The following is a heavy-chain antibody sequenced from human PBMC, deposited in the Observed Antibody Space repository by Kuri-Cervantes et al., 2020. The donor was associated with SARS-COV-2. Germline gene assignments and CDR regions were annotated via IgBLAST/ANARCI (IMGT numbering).Heavy chain of an antibody. J-gene: IGHJ4*02. CDR1: GFTFSSYA. CDR2: ISYDGSNK. V-gene: IGHV3-30-3*02. CDR3: AKPGDYDFWSGGYFDY. D-gene: IGHD3-3*01. Sequence: GGSLRLSCAASGFTFSSYAMHWVRQAPGKGLEWVAVISYDGSNKYYADSVKGRFTISRGNSKNTLYLQMNSLRAEDTAVYYCAKPGDYDFWSGGYFDYWGQGTLVTVSS.